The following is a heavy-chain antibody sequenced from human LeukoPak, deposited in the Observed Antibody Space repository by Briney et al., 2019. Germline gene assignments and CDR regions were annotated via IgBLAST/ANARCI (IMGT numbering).Heavy chain of an antibody. D-gene: IGHD2-2*01. CDR3: ARDSGGYCSSTSCLLVWFDP. V-gene: IGHV1-2*02. J-gene: IGHJ5*02. CDR1: GYTFTGYH. Sequence: ASVKVSCKASGYTFTGYHMHWVRQAPGQGLEWMGWINPNSGGTNYAQKFQGRVTMTRDTSISTAYMELSRLRSDDTAVYYCARDSGGYCSSTSCLLVWFDPWGQGTLVTVSS. CDR2: INPNSGGT.